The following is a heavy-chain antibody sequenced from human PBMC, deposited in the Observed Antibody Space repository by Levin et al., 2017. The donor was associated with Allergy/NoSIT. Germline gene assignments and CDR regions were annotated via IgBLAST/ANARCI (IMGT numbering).Heavy chain of an antibody. CDR1: GFTFSSYG. D-gene: IGHD3-22*01. Sequence: GGSLRLSCAASGFTFSSYGMHWVRQAPGKGLEWVAVISYDGSNKYYADSVKGRFTISRDNSKNTLYLQMNSLRAEDTAVYYCAKTDDSSGYYPLDYWGQGTLVTVSS. J-gene: IGHJ4*02. CDR3: AKTDDSSGYYPLDY. CDR2: ISYDGSNK. V-gene: IGHV3-30*18.